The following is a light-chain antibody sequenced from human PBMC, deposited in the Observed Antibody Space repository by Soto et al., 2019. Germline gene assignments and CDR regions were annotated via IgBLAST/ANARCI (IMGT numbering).Light chain of an antibody. V-gene: IGLV2-14*01. J-gene: IGLJ1*01. CDR3: GSFTASGNYV. CDR1: NSDVGGYNY. CDR2: DVS. Sequence: QSALTQPASVSGSPGKSIAISCTGTNSDVGGYNYVSWYQQHPGKAPKLMIYDVSNRPSGVSDRFSGSKSGNTASLTISGLQAEDEADYYCGSFTASGNYVFGTGTKLTVL.